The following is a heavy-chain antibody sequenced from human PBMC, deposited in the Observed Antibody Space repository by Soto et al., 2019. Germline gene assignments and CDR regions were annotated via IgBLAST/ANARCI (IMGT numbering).Heavy chain of an antibody. CDR1: GGSFSGYY. D-gene: IGHD2-2*02. CDR2: INHSGST. V-gene: IGHV4-34*01. Sequence: SETLSLTCAVYGGSFSGYYWSWIRQPPGEGLEWIWEINHSGSTNYNPSLKSRVTISVDTYKNQFSLKLSSVTAADTAVYYCARGSGYCSSNSCYSPLGYGGQGTLVTVSS. CDR3: ARGSGYCSSNSCYSPLGY. J-gene: IGHJ4*02.